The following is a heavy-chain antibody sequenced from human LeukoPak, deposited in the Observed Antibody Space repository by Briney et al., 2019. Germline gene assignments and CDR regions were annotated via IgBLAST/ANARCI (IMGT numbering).Heavy chain of an antibody. V-gene: IGHV2-5*01. J-gene: IGHJ3*02. CDR3: AHRGGGKSAFDI. D-gene: IGHD4-23*01. CDR2: IYWNDDK. Sequence: GPTLVNPTQPLTLPCTFSEFSLSTSGVAVGWIRQPPGKALEWLALIYWNDDKRYSPILKSRLTITKDSSKNQVVLTMTNMDPGDTATYYCAHRGGGKSAFDIWGQGTMVTVSS. CDR1: EFSLSTSGVA.